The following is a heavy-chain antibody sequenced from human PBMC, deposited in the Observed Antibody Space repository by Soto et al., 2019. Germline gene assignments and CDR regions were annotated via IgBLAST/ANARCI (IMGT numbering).Heavy chain of an antibody. Sequence: GGSLRLSCAASGFPFSNYAMSWVRQAPEKGLEWVSGITGSGGSGLEWVSAITLSGVCSDGSSISYADSVKGRFTISRDNAKNTLYLQMNSLRAEDTAVYYCARDRTEAYYDFWSGYSAGARGAFDIWGQGTMVTVSS. CDR3: ARDRTEAYYDFWSGYSAGARGAFDI. CDR2: ITGSGGSGLEWVSAITLSGVCSDGSSI. D-gene: IGHD3-3*01. J-gene: IGHJ3*02. CDR1: GFPFSNYA. V-gene: IGHV3-74*01.